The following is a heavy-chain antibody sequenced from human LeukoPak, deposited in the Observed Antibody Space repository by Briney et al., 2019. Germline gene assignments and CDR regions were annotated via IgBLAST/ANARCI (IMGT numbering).Heavy chain of an antibody. Sequence: GGSLRLSCAASRFIFSSYAMNWVRQAPGKGRGWVAVISNDGSNSYYADSVKGRFTISRDNSKNTLYLQMNILRAEDTAVYYCARAFSTTAFDYWGQGTLVTVSS. CDR2: ISNDGSNS. CDR1: RFIFSSYA. D-gene: IGHD4-17*01. J-gene: IGHJ4*02. V-gene: IGHV3-30*04. CDR3: ARAFSTTAFDY.